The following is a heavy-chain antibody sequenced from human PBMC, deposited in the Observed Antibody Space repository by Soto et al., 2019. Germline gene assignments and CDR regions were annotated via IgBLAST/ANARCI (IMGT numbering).Heavy chain of an antibody. V-gene: IGHV4-39*01. CDR1: GGSIGSTTYY. J-gene: IGHJ4*02. D-gene: IGHD3-9*01. Sequence: PSETLSLTCTVSGGSIGSTTYYWGWMRQPPGKGLEWIASFFVGGNTYYNPSLKSRVTISVDTSKNQFSLKLSSVTAADTAVYYCARGGLRTQNRRITISLDYWGQGTPVTVSS. CDR2: FFVGGNT. CDR3: ARGGLRTQNRRITISLDY.